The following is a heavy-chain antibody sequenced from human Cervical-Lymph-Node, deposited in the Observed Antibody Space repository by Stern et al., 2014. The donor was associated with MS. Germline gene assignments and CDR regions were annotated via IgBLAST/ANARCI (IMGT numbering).Heavy chain of an antibody. CDR3: ARVSGYSSGWHYYYYGMDV. CDR1: GGTFSSYA. Sequence: VQLVESGAEVKKPGSSVKVSCKASGGTFSSYAISWVRQAPGQGLEWMGGIIPIFGTANYAQKVQGRVTITASESTSTAYMELSSLRSEDTAVYYCARVSGYSSGWHYYYYGMDVWGQGTTVTVSS. V-gene: IGHV1-69*01. J-gene: IGHJ6*02. CDR2: IIPIFGTA. D-gene: IGHD6-19*01.